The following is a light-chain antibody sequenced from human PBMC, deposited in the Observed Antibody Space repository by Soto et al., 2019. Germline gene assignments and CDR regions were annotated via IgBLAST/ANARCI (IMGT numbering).Light chain of an antibody. CDR2: EGN. J-gene: IGLJ2*01. CDR1: SSDVGSYNL. Sequence: QSALTQPASVSGSPGQSITMSCAGASSDVGSYNLVSWYQQYPGKAPKLIIYEGNKRPSGVSNRFSGSGSGNTASLTISGLQAEDAADYYCCSYTGSSTSLGGGTKLTVL. V-gene: IGLV2-23*01. CDR3: CSYTGSSTS.